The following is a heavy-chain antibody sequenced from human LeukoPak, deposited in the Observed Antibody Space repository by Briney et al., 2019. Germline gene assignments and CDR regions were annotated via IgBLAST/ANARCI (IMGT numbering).Heavy chain of an antibody. D-gene: IGHD3-16*02. J-gene: IGHJ4*02. CDR3: APSSGDYDYVWGSYRLDY. CDR1: GFTFSSYS. CDR2: ISSGSSYI. Sequence: TGGSLRLSCAASGFTFSSYSMNWVRQVPGKGLEWVSSISSGSSYIYYADSVKGRFTISRDNAKNSLYLQMNSLRAEDTAVYYCAPSSGDYDYVWGSYRLDYWGQGTLVTVSS. V-gene: IGHV3-21*01.